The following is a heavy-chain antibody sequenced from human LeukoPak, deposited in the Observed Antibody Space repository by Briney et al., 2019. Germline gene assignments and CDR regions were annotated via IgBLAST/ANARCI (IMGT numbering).Heavy chain of an antibody. CDR1: GFTFDDYA. CDR2: ISGDGGRT. CDR3: ARELEGSGFDP. J-gene: IGHJ5*02. D-gene: IGHD6-19*01. Sequence: GGSLRLSCAASGFTFDDYAILWVRQAPGKGLEWVSLISGDGGRTYYAGSVRGRFTISRDNSKNSLYLQMNSLRAEDTAVYYCARELEGSGFDPWGQGTLVTVSS. V-gene: IGHV3-43*02.